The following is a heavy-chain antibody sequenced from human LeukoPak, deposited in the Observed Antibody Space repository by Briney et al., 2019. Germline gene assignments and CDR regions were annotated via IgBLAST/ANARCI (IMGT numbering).Heavy chain of an antibody. D-gene: IGHD4-17*01. J-gene: IGHJ6*02. CDR3: ARVDGDYYYYGMDV. CDR1: GGTLSSYA. Sequence: EASVKVSCKASGGTLSSYAISWVRQAPGQGLEWMGRIIPILGIANYAQKFQGRVTITADKSTSTAYMELSSLRSEDTAVYYCARVDGDYYYYGMDVWGQGTTVTVSS. V-gene: IGHV1-69*04. CDR2: IIPILGIA.